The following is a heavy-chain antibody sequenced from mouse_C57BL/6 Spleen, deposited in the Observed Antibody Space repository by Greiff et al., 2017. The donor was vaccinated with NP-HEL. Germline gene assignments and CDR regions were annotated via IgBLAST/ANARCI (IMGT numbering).Heavy chain of an antibody. J-gene: IGHJ3*01. CDR2: IYPRSGNT. D-gene: IGHD2-3*01. CDR3: AGYDGYYPSY. Sequence: QVQLQQSGAELARPGASVKLSCKASGYTFTSYGISWVKQRTGQGLEWIGEIYPRSGNTSYNEKFKGKATLTADKSSSTAYMELRSLTSEDSAVYFWAGYDGYYPSYWGQGTLVTVSA. V-gene: IGHV1-81*01. CDR1: GYTFTSYG.